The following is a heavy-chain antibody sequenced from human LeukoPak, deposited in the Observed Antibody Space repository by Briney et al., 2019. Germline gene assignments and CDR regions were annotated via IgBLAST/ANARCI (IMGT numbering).Heavy chain of an antibody. CDR1: GFTFSSYW. CDR3: ARSYDFWSGDNYYYYGMDV. CDR2: IKQDGSEK. D-gene: IGHD3-3*01. J-gene: IGHJ6*02. V-gene: IGHV3-7*01. Sequence: GGSLRLSCAASGFTFSSYWMSWVRQAPGKGLEWVANIKQDGSEKYYVDSVKGRFTISRDNAKNSLYLQMNSLRAEDTAVYYCARSYDFWSGDNYYYYGMDVWGQGTTVTVSS.